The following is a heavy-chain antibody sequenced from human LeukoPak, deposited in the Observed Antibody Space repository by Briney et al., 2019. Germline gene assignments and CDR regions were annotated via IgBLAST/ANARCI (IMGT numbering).Heavy chain of an antibody. CDR1: GDSVSSNSAA. CDR3: ARTTVTTGMGDY. Sequence: ASQTLSLTCAISGDSVSSNSAAWNWLRQSPSRGLEWLGRTYYRSKWYNDYAVSVKSRITINPDTSKNQFSLQLNSVTPEDTAVYYCARTTVTTGMGDYWGQGTLVTVSS. CDR2: TYYRSKWYN. J-gene: IGHJ4*02. V-gene: IGHV6-1*01. D-gene: IGHD4-17*01.